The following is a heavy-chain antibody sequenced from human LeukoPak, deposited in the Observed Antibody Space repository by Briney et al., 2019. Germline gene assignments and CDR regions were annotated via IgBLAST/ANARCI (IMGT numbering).Heavy chain of an antibody. D-gene: IGHD2-2*01. CDR3: APREDIVVVPAAPFDY. CDR1: GFTFSSYA. J-gene: IGHJ4*02. CDR2: ISGSGGST. V-gene: IGHV3-23*01. Sequence: GGSLRLSCAASGFTFSSYAMSWVRQAPGKGLEWVSAISGSGGSTYYADSVKGRFTISRDNSKNTLYLQMNSLRAEDTAVYYCAPREDIVVVPAAPFDYWGQGTLVTVSS.